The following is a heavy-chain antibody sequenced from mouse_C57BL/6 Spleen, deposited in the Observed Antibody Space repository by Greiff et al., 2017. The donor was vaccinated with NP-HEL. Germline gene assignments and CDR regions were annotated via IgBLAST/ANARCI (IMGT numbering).Heavy chain of an antibody. J-gene: IGHJ2*01. V-gene: IGHV1-80*01. Sequence: QVQLQQSGAELVKPGASVKISCKASGYAFSSYCMNWVKQRPGKGLEWIGQIYPGDGDTNYNGKFKGKATLTADKSSSTAYMQLSSLTSEDSAVYFCAREDSYFDYWGQGTTLTVSS. CDR2: IYPGDGDT. CDR1: GYAFSSYC. CDR3: AREDSYFDY.